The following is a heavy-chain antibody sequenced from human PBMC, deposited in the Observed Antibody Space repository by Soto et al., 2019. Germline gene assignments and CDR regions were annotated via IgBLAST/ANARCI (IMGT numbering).Heavy chain of an antibody. CDR3: ARGEEGTKVDH. J-gene: IGHJ4*02. CDR1: GGSISRGGDC. CDR2: IYHGGST. Sequence: QVQLQESGPGLVKPSQTLSLTCTVSGGSISRGGDCWSCISQLPGEGLEWIGYIYHGGSTSYNPSLESLVIISVDTSTNQFSLKLSSVTAADTAVYYCARGEEGTKVDHWGQGTLVTVSS. V-gene: IGHV4-31*01. D-gene: IGHD1-1*01.